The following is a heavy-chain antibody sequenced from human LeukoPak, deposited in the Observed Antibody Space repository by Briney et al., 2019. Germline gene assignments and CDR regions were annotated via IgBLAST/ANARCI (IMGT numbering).Heavy chain of an antibody. CDR2: IKQDGSEK. D-gene: IGHD1-26*01. CDR3: AREKWVEYYFDC. CDR1: GFTFSSYW. V-gene: IGHV3-7*01. Sequence: PGGSLRLSCAASGFTFSSYWMTWVRQAPGKGLEWVANIKQDGSEKYYVDSVKGRFTISRDNAKNSLYLQMNSLTAEDTAVYYCAREKWVEYYFDCWGQGTLVTVSS. J-gene: IGHJ4*02.